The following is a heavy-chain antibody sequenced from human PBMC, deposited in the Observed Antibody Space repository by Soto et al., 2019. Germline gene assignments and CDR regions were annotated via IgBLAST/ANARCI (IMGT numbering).Heavy chain of an antibody. CDR1: GFTVSSNY. J-gene: IGHJ4*02. Sequence: EVQLVESGGGLVQAGGSLRLSCAASGFTVSSNYMSWVRQAPGKGLEWVSVIHSGGSTYYADSVKGRFTISRHNSKNTLYLQMNSLRGEDTAVYYCARDRPYCSGGSCYSFDYWGQGTLVTVSS. V-gene: IGHV3-53*04. CDR2: IHSGGST. D-gene: IGHD2-15*01. CDR3: ARDRPYCSGGSCYSFDY.